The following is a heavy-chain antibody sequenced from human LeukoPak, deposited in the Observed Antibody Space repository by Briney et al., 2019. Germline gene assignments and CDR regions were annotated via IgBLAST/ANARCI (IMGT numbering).Heavy chain of an antibody. CDR2: ISPGGDAT. CDR3: AGGLDIAVAGPGGYFDY. CDR1: GFIFRDYH. V-gene: IGHV3-11*01. D-gene: IGHD6-19*01. Sequence: GGSLRLSCAASGFIFRDYHMNWIRQARGKGLEWVSYISPGGDATYFADSVRGRFTISRDNAKNSLYLQMNSLTAEDAAVYYCAGGLDIAVAGPGGYFDYWGQGTLVTVSS. J-gene: IGHJ4*02.